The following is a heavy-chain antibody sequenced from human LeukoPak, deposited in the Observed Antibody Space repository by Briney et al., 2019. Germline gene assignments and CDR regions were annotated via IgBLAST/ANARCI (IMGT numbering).Heavy chain of an antibody. CDR3: ASSPLAARPKLDY. D-gene: IGHD6-6*01. V-gene: IGHV3-23*01. Sequence: PGGSLRLSCAASEFTFSNYAMNWVRQAPGKRPEWVSGISSGGGSIYYAGSVKGRFTISRDNSKNTLYLQMNSLRAEDTAVYYCASSPLAARPKLDYWGQGTLVTVSS. J-gene: IGHJ4*02. CDR2: ISSGGGSI. CDR1: EFTFSNYA.